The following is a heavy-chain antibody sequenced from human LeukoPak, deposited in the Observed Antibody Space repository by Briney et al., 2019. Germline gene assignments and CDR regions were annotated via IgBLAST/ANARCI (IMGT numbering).Heavy chain of an antibody. CDR3: ASVNDFWSGYPEYFQH. CDR1: GFTFSKFW. CDR2: IHPEGNEK. D-gene: IGHD3-3*01. J-gene: IGHJ1*01. V-gene: IGHV3-7*01. Sequence: GGSLRLSCAVSGFTFSKFWMSWVRQAPGRGLEWVANIHPEGNEKYHVESVKGRFTISRDNAKNLLFLQMNSLRAEDTAVYYCASVNDFWSGYPEYFQHWGQGTLVTVSS.